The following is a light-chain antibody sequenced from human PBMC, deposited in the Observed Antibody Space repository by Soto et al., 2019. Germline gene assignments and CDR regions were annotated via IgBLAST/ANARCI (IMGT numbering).Light chain of an antibody. J-gene: IGKJ5*01. CDR3: QQYGNFPYT. CDR1: QSVSSSY. V-gene: IGKV3-20*01. CDR2: GAS. Sequence: EIVLTQSPGTLSLSPGERATLSCRASQSVSSSYLAWYQQKPGQAPRLLIFGASSRATAIPDRFSGSGSGTGFTLTISRLEPEDFAVYYCQQYGNFPYTFGQGTRLEIK.